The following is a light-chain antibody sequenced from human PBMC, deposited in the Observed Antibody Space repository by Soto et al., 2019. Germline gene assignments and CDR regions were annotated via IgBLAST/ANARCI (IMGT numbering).Light chain of an antibody. CDR2: KTS. J-gene: IGKJ1*01. Sequence: DIPMTQSPSTLSASVGDRVTITRRASQTISDWLAWYQQKPGKAPKLLIYKTSSLESGVPSRFSGSGSGTEFTLTISGLQPEDFATYHCQHWNNYLWTFGQGTKVEIK. CDR1: QTISDW. CDR3: QHWNNYLWT. V-gene: IGKV1-5*03.